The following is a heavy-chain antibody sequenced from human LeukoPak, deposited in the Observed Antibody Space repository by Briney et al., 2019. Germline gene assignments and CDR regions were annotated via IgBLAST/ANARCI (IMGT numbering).Heavy chain of an antibody. V-gene: IGHV1-2*02. CDR1: GYTFTGYY. CDR3: ARGPSGDFWSGYLRGYFDY. CDR2: INPNSGGT. D-gene: IGHD3-3*01. J-gene: IGHJ4*02. Sequence: GASVKVSCRASGYTFTGYYMHWLRQAPGQGLEWMGWINPNSGGTNYAQKFQGRVTMTRDKSISTAYMELSRLRSDDTAVYYCARGPSGDFWSGYLRGYFDYWGQGTLVTVSS.